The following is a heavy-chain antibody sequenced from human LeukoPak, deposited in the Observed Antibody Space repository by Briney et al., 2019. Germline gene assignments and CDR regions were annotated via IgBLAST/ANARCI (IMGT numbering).Heavy chain of an antibody. CDR2: ISGSGGST. CDR1: GFAFKDYV. D-gene: IGHD3-3*01. V-gene: IGHV3-23*01. Sequence: PGGSLRLSCAASGFAFKDYVMSWVRQAPGKGLEWVSSISGSGGSTDYTESVKGRFTISRDNSRNTLDLQMSSLRAEDTALYYCAKDSTASGSYYGMDIWGQGTTVTVSS. CDR3: AKDSTASGSYYGMDI. J-gene: IGHJ6*02.